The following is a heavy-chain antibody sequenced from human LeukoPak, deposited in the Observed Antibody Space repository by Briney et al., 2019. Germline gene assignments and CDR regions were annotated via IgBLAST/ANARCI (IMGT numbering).Heavy chain of an antibody. CDR2: INHSGST. V-gene: IGHV4-34*01. Sequence: SETLSLTCAVYGGSFSGYYWSWIRQPPGEGLEWIGEINHSGSTNYNPSLKSRVTISVDTSKNQFSLKLSSVTAADTAVYYCARGYKYYYDSSGYLHTWGQGTLVTVSS. CDR1: GGSFSGYY. D-gene: IGHD3-22*01. CDR3: ARGYKYYYDSSGYLHT. J-gene: IGHJ4*02.